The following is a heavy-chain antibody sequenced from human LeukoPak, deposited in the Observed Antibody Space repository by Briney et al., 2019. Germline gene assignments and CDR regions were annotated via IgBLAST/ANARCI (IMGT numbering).Heavy chain of an antibody. V-gene: IGHV3-23*01. D-gene: IGHD2-15*01. CDR1: GFTFTNAW. Sequence: GGSLRLTCAASGFTFTNAWMSWVRQAPGKGLEWVSAISGSGGSTYYADSVKGRFTISRDNSKNTLYLQMNSLRAEDTAVYYCAKVSDIVVVVAAMFFDYWGQGTLVTVSS. J-gene: IGHJ4*02. CDR3: AKVSDIVVVVAAMFFDY. CDR2: ISGSGGST.